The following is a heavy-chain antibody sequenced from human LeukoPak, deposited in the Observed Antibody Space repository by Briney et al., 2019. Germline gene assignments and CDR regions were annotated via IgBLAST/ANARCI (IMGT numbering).Heavy chain of an antibody. Sequence: PSETLSLTCTVSGDSISSYYWNWIRQPPGKGLEWIGFIYYSGSTNYNPSLKSRVTISVDTPKNQFSLKLSSVTAADTAVYYCARESTVTAFDYWGQGTLVTVSS. CDR1: GDSISSYY. CDR2: IYYSGST. CDR3: ARESTVTAFDY. D-gene: IGHD2-21*02. J-gene: IGHJ4*02. V-gene: IGHV4-59*12.